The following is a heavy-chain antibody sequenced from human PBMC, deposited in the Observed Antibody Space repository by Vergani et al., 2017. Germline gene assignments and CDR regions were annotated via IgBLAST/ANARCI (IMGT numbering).Heavy chain of an antibody. CDR1: GGSICSYY. CDR2: IYYSGST. Sequence: QVQLQESGPGLVKPSETLSLTCTVSGGSICSYYWSWIRQPPGKGLEWIGYIYYSGSTNYNPSLKSRVTISVDTSKNQFSLKLSSVTAADTAVYYCARAGYYYDSSGYYPYYFDYWGQGTLVTVSS. CDR3: ARAGYYYDSSGYYPYYFDY. D-gene: IGHD3-22*01. V-gene: IGHV4-59*01. J-gene: IGHJ4*02.